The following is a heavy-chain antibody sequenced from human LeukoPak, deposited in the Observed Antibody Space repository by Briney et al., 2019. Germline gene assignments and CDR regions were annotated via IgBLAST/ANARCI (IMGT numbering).Heavy chain of an antibody. CDR2: IYHSGST. CDR1: GYSISSGYY. Sequence: AETLSLTCVVSGYSISSGYYWGWVRQPPGKELEWIGNIYHSGSTYKNPSLKSRVTISLDTSKNQFSLKLSSVTAADTAMYYCARLSGTPVRHPIYHFDYWGQGTLVTVSS. V-gene: IGHV4-38-2*01. D-gene: IGHD1-14*01. CDR3: ARLSGTPVRHPIYHFDY. J-gene: IGHJ4*02.